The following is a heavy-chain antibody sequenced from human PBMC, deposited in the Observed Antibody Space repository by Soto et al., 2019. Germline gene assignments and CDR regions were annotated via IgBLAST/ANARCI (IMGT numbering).Heavy chain of an antibody. CDR1: GFTFSTSA. V-gene: IGHV3-30-3*01. Sequence: QVQLMESGGGVVQPGRSLRLSCAASGFTFSTSAMHWVRQAPGKGLEWVAVISFDGSNEYQADSVKGRFTISRDNSKNTVLLQMNSLRGEDTALYYCAKDQGAGQTPEYFYGLDVWGQGTTVTVSS. CDR2: ISFDGSNE. J-gene: IGHJ6*02. CDR3: AKDQGAGQTPEYFYGLDV.